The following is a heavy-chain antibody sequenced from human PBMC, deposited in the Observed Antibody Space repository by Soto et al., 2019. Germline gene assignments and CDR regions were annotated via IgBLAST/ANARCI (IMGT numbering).Heavy chain of an antibody. J-gene: IGHJ2*01. V-gene: IGHV1-69*12. D-gene: IGHD6-19*01. CDR2: ITPIFGTA. CDR3: AQTLGLAVAGPGLFDL. Sequence: QVQLVQSGAEVKKPGSSVKVSCKTSGGTFSNYAISWVRQAPGQGLEWMGGITPIFGTANYAQKFQGRITITADVSMSTAYMELRRLRSEDTAVYYCAQTLGLAVAGPGLFDLWGRGTLVTVSS. CDR1: GGTFSNYA.